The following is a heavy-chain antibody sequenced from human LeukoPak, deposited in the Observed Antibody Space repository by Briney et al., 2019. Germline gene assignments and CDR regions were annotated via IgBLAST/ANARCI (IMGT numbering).Heavy chain of an antibody. Sequence: ASVKVSCKASGFTFTNYYMHWVRQAPGQGLAWLGIINLSGGSTHYPQKFQDRVTMTRDTSTSTVYMELSRLRSEDTAVYDCARYYYDSSGYPDAFDIWGQGTMVTVSS. CDR2: INLSGGST. J-gene: IGHJ3*02. CDR3: ARYYYDSSGYPDAFDI. V-gene: IGHV1-46*01. CDR1: GFTFTNYY. D-gene: IGHD3-22*01.